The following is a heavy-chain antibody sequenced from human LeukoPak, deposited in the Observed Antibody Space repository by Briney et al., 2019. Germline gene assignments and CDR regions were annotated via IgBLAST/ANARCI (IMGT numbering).Heavy chain of an antibody. J-gene: IGHJ4*02. Sequence: SETLSLTCAVYGGSLSGYYWSWIRQPPGKGLEWIGEINHSGSTNYNPSLKSRVPISVHTSKNQFSLNLSSVTAADTAVYYCARGRYATSDCYSTFYQRREVRYFDYWGQGTLVTVSS. CDR2: INHSGST. CDR3: ARGRYATSDCYSTFYQRREVRYFDY. CDR1: GGSLSGYY. V-gene: IGHV4-34*01. D-gene: IGHD2-21*02.